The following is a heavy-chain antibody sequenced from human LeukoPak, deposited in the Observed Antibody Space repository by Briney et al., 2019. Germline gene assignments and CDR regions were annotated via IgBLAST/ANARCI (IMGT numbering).Heavy chain of an antibody. V-gene: IGHV4-39*01. J-gene: IGHJ4*02. CDR2: ALNSGST. CDR3: ARNATTVNHVYKYFDY. CDR1: GGSMNGGLYY. Sequence: SETLSLTCSVSGGSMNGGLYYWAWIRQSPGKGLEWIGSALNSGSTSYNPSLKSRVTISVDTSKNQFSLKLTSVTAADTAVYYCARNATTVNHVYKYFDYWGQGALVTVSS. D-gene: IGHD4-17*01.